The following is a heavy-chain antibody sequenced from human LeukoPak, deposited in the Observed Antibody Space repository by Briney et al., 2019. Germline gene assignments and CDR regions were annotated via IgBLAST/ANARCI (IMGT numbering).Heavy chain of an antibody. CDR3: ARVTWIQLWI. J-gene: IGHJ4*02. D-gene: IGHD5-18*01. CDR2: INHSGST. Sequence: SETLSLTCAVYGGSFSGYYWSWIRQPPGKGLEWIGEINHSGSTYYNPSLKSRVTISVDTSKNQFSLKLSSVTAADTAVYYCARVTWIQLWIWGQGTLVTVSS. V-gene: IGHV4-34*01. CDR1: GGSFSGYY.